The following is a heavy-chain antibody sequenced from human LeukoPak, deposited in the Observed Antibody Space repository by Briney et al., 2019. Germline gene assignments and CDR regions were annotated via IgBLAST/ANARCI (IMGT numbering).Heavy chain of an antibody. Sequence: GGSLRLSCAASGFTFSSYSMSWVRQAPGKGLEWVSSISTSSSYIYCADSVKGRFTISRDNAKNSLYLQMSSLRAEDTAVYYCARVGEKPFHLWPEIDYWGQGTLVTVS. J-gene: IGHJ4*02. CDR3: ARVGEKPFHLWPEIDY. CDR1: GFTFSSYS. V-gene: IGHV3-21*01. D-gene: IGHD3-10*01. CDR2: ISTSSSYI.